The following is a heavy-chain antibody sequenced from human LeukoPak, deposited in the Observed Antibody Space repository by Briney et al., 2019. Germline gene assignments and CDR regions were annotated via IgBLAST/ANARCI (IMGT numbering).Heavy chain of an antibody. CDR2: INSDGSST. Sequence: GGSLRLSCAASGFTFSSYWMYWVRHAPGKGLVGVSRINSDGSSTSYADSVKGRCSISRDNAKNTLYLQMNSLRAEDTAVYYCARSPVEVDGFDIWGQGTMVTVSS. CDR1: GFTFSSYW. CDR3: ARSPVEVDGFDI. D-gene: IGHD2-2*01. J-gene: IGHJ3*02. V-gene: IGHV3-74*01.